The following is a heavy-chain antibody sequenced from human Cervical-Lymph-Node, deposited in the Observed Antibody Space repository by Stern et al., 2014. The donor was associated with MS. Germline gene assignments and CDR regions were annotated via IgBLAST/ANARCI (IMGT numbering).Heavy chain of an antibody. V-gene: IGHV3-9*01. CDR1: GFTFDDYA. J-gene: IGHJ5*02. Sequence: VQLVESGGGLVQPGRSLRLSCAASGFTFDDYAMHWVRQAPGKGLEWVSGISWNSGSIGYADSVKGRFTISRDNAKNSLYLQMNSLRAEDPALYYCAKGSSGWYLNWFDPWGQGTLVTVSS. D-gene: IGHD6-19*01. CDR2: ISWNSGSI. CDR3: AKGSSGWYLNWFDP.